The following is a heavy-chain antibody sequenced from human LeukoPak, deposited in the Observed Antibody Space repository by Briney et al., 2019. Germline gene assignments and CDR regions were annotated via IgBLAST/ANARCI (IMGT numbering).Heavy chain of an antibody. CDR2: ISSSSSYI. CDR3: ARSYYDILTGLNWFDP. D-gene: IGHD3-9*01. J-gene: IGHJ5*02. Sequence: PGGSLRLSCAASGFTFSSYNMNWVRQAPGKGLEWVSSISSSSSYIYYADSVKGRFTISRDNAKNSLYLQMNSLRAEDTAVYYCARSYYDILTGLNWFDPWGQGTLVTVSS. CDR1: GFTFSSYN. V-gene: IGHV3-21*01.